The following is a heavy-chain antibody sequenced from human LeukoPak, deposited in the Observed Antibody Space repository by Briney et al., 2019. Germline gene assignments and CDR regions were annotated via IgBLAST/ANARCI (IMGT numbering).Heavy chain of an antibody. D-gene: IGHD3-22*01. V-gene: IGHV4-39*07. J-gene: IGHJ3*02. CDR2: IYYSGST. CDR3: ARGSGITMIVVVIGDAFDI. CDR1: GGSISSSSYY. Sequence: SETLSLTCTVSGGSISSSSYYWGWIRQPPGKGLEWIGSIYYSGSTYYNPSLKRRVTISVDTSKNQFSLKLSSVTAADTAVYYCARGSGITMIVVVIGDAFDIWGQGTMVTVSS.